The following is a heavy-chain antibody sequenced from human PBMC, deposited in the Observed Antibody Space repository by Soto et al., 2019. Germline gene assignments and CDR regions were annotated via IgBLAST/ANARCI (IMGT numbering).Heavy chain of an antibody. Sequence: QVQLEESGGGVVQPGTSLRLSCAGSGFTFNTYTMYWVRQAPGTGLEWVASISYDESNKYSADSVKGRFTFSRDNSKNTLYLQMNSLRTEDSAVYYCAREVARGGSYIGCWGQGTLVTVSS. V-gene: IGHV3-30-3*01. CDR2: ISYDESNK. CDR1: GFTFNTYT. D-gene: IGHD1-26*01. J-gene: IGHJ4*02. CDR3: AREVARGGSYIGC.